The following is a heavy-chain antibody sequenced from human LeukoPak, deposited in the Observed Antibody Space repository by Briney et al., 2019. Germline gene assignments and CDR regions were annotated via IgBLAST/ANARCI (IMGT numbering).Heavy chain of an antibody. CDR1: GFTFSSYS. V-gene: IGHV3-21*04. CDR3: ARDRGAGDGSYGS. D-gene: IGHD5-18*01. J-gene: IGHJ4*02. CDR2: ISSSSSYT. Sequence: PGGSLRLSCAASGFTFSSYSMNWVRQAPGKGLEWVSSISSSSSYTYYADSVKGRFTISRDNSKNTLYLQMNSLRAEDTAVYYCARDRGAGDGSYGSWGQGTLVTVSS.